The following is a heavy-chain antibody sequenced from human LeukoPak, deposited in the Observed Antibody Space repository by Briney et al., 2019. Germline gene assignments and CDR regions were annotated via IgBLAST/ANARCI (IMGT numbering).Heavy chain of an antibody. D-gene: IGHD6-13*01. CDR2: IKPNSGGT. CDR3: ATDAPYSSSWYDY. CDR1: GYTFPAYY. Sequence: GASVKVSCKASGYTFPAYYVHWVRQAPGQGLEWMGWIKPNSGGTNYARKFQGRVTMTRDTSISTAYMELSRLRSDDTAVYYCATDAPYSSSWYDYWGQGTLVTVSS. J-gene: IGHJ4*02. V-gene: IGHV1-2*02.